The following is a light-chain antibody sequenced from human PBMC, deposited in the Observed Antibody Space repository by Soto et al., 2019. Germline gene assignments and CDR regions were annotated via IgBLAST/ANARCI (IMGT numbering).Light chain of an antibody. Sequence: QTVLTRPASVSWSPGQSLTISYTGTSSDVGGYDYVSWYQQLPGKAPKLLIYDVNNRPSGVSHRFSGSKSGNTASLTISGLQAEDEADYYCSSYTGSSTFVFGTGTKVTVL. V-gene: IGLV2-14*01. CDR1: SSDVGGYDY. CDR2: DVN. J-gene: IGLJ1*01. CDR3: SSYTGSSTFV.